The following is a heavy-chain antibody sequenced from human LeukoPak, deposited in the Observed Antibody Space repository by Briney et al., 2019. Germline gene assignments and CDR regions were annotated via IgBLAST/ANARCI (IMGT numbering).Heavy chain of an antibody. CDR2: IYYDAGA. Sequence: PSQALSLTCTVSGASVSATNYYWSWLRQHPGKGPEWIAYIYYDAGAYYNPSLESRVTISLDSSANQFSLGLSSVTAADTAVYYCARLVSAAASFDYWGQGTLVTVSS. CDR3: ARLVSAAASFDY. J-gene: IGHJ4*02. CDR1: GASVSATNYY. V-gene: IGHV4-31*03. D-gene: IGHD6-13*01.